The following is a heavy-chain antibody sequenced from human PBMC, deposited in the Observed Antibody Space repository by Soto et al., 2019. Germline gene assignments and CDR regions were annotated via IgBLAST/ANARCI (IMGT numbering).Heavy chain of an antibody. CDR1: GXTVSTYA. D-gene: IGHD6-19*01. J-gene: IGHJ5*02. Sequence: GSLRTSCAASGXTVSTYAMHWVRQAPGKGLEWVALIGYDGSNKYYADSVKGRFTIPRDNSRNTCYLQMNSMRADHTAVSHCAKGGGSGWHGDWFDPWGQGTLGTVSA. CDR3: AKGGGSGWHGDWFDP. CDR2: IGYDGSNK. V-gene: IGHV3-30*02.